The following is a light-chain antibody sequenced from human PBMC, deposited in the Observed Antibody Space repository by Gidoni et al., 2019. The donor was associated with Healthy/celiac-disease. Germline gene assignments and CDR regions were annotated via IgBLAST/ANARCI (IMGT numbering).Light chain of an antibody. CDR1: QSISSY. CDR2: AAS. J-gene: IGKJ1*01. V-gene: IGKV1-39*01. Sequence: DIQMTQSPSSLSASVGARVTITCRASQSISSYLNWYQQKPGKAPKLLIYAASSLQSGVPSRFSGSGSGTDFTLNISSLQPEDFATYYCQQSYSTLGTFXXXTKVEIK. CDR3: QQSYSTLGT.